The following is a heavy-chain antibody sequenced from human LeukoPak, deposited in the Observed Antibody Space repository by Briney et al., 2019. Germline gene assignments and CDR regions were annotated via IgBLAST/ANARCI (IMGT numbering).Heavy chain of an antibody. Sequence: SETLSLTCAVSGGAISGYYWNWIRQPPGKGPEWIGHIHHSGSTNYYPSLKSRVTISVDTSKNQFSLKLNSVTAADTAVYYCARSRGSGSYFDSWGQGTLVTVSS. D-gene: IGHD3-10*01. V-gene: IGHV4-59*01. CDR2: IHHSGST. CDR1: GGAISGYY. CDR3: ARSRGSGSYFDS. J-gene: IGHJ4*03.